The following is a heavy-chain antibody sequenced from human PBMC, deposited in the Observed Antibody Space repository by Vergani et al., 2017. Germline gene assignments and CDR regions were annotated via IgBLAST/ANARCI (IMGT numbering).Heavy chain of an antibody. Sequence: EVQLVESGGVVVQPGGSLRLSCAASGFTFDDYTMHWVRQAPGKGLEWVSLISWDGGSTYYADSVKGRFTISRDNSKNSLYLQMNSLRTEDTALYYCAKEIVTKILAGMAFDYWGQGTLVTVSS. CDR1: GFTFDDYT. CDR3: AKEIVTKILAGMAFDY. J-gene: IGHJ4*02. D-gene: IGHD4-11*01. CDR2: ISWDGGST. V-gene: IGHV3-43*01.